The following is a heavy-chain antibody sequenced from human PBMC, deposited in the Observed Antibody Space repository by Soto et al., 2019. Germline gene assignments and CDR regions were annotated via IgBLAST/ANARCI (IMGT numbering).Heavy chain of an antibody. CDR2: ISYDGSNK. CDR3: AKEGVLGSGYLGLYGMDV. V-gene: IGHV3-30*18. Sequence: PGGSLILSCAASGFTFNSYGMHWVRKAPGKGLEWVAVISYDGSNKYYADSVKGRFTISRDNSKNTLYLQMNSLRAEDTAVYYCAKEGVLGSGYLGLYGMDVWGQGTTVTVSS. CDR1: GFTFNSYG. J-gene: IGHJ6*02. D-gene: IGHD5-12*01.